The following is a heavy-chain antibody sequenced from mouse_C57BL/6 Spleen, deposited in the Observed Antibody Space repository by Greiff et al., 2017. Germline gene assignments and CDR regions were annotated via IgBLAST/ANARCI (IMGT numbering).Heavy chain of an antibody. CDR2: INPSNGGT. D-gene: IGHD1-1*01. CDR3: AREGINTVVPRAWCAY. Sequence: QVQLQQPGTELVKPGASVKLSCKASGYTFTSYWMHWVKQRPGQGLEWIGNINPSNGGTNYNEKFKSKATLTVDKSSSTAYMQLSSLTSEDSAVYYGAREGINTVVPRAWCAYWGQGTLVTVSA. V-gene: IGHV1-53*01. J-gene: IGHJ3*01. CDR1: GYTFTSYW.